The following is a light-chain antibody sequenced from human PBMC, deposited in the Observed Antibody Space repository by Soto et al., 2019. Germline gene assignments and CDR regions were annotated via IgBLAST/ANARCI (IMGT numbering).Light chain of an antibody. CDR1: QSVSSSY. V-gene: IGKV3-20*01. Sequence: EIVLTQSPGTLSLSPGERATLSCRASQSVSSSYLAWYQQKPGQAPRLLIYGASSRATGIPDRFSGSGSGTDFTTTISRLEPEDFAVYYCQQYGSSPMVTFGPGTKVDIK. CDR2: GAS. CDR3: QQYGSSPMVT. J-gene: IGKJ3*01.